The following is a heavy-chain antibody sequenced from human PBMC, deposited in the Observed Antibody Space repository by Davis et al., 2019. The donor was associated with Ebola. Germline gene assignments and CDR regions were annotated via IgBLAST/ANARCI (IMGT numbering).Heavy chain of an antibody. V-gene: IGHV1-3*01. CDR3: ARAQFPTTSDH. CDR2: INAGNGNT. Sequence: ASVKVSCKASGFTLTTYAMHWVRQAPGQRLEWMGWINAGNGNTKYSQKFQGRVTITRDTSASTAYMELSSLRSEDTAVYYCARAQFPTTSDHWGQGTLVTVSS. D-gene: IGHD1-1*01. CDR1: GFTLTTYA. J-gene: IGHJ4*02.